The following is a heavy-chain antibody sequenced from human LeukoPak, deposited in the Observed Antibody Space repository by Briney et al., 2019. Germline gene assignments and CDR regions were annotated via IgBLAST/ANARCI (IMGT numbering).Heavy chain of an antibody. CDR1: GYTFTSYG. J-gene: IGHJ4*02. D-gene: IGHD3-22*01. CDR3: ARDSSGYYNFDY. Sequence: GASVKVSCKASGYTFTSYGISWVLQAPGQGLEWMGWISAYNGNTNYAQKLQGTVTMTTDTSTSTAYMELRSLRSDDTAVYYCARDSSGYYNFDYWGQGTLVTVSS. V-gene: IGHV1-18*01. CDR2: ISAYNGNT.